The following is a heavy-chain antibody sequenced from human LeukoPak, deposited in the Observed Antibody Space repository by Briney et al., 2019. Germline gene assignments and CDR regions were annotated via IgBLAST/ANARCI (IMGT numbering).Heavy chain of an antibody. Sequence: GGSLRLSCAASGFTFSSYWMSWVRQAPGKGLEWVANIKQDGSEKYYVDSVKGRFTISRDNAKSSLYLQMISLRAEDTAVYYCAREGSGWFAFDIWGQGTMVTVSS. V-gene: IGHV3-7*03. CDR3: AREGSGWFAFDI. CDR1: GFTFSSYW. CDR2: IKQDGSEK. D-gene: IGHD6-19*01. J-gene: IGHJ3*02.